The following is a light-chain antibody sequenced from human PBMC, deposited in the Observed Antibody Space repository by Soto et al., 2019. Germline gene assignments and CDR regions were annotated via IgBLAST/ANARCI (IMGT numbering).Light chain of an antibody. CDR3: QQYDSLPYT. J-gene: IGKJ2*01. CDR1: QDTRKD. CDR2: DTS. V-gene: IGKV1-33*01. Sequence: DIQMTQSPSSLSASVGGRVTITCQASQDTRKDLNWYQQKPGKPPKLLIYDTSNLETGVPSTFTGSGSGRDFTLTISSIQPEDVATYYCQQYDSLPYTFGQGTKLEIK.